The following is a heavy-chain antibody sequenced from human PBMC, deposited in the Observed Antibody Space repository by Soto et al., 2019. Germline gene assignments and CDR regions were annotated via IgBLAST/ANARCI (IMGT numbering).Heavy chain of an antibody. CDR2: IIPILGIA. Sequence: VKVSCKASGGTFSSYTISWVRQAPGQGLEWMGRIIPILGIANYAQKFQGRVTITADKSTSTAYMELSSLRSEDTAVYYCARDLSARNYDFWSGENFDYWGQGTLVTVSS. D-gene: IGHD3-3*01. J-gene: IGHJ4*02. V-gene: IGHV1-69*04. CDR3: ARDLSARNYDFWSGENFDY. CDR1: GGTFSSYT.